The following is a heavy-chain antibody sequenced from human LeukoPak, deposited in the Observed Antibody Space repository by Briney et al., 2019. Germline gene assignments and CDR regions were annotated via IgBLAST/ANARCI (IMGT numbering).Heavy chain of an antibody. Sequence: QPGGSLRLSCAASGFTFSSYGMHWVRQAPGKGLEWVAFIRYEGSNKYYADSVKGRFTISRDNSKNTLYLQMNSLRAEDTAVYYCEKDGSSTSCYSGSYHWGQGTLVTVSS. CDR1: GFTFSSYG. V-gene: IGHV3-30*02. CDR2: IRYEGSNK. D-gene: IGHD2-2*02. CDR3: EKDGSSTSCYSGSYH. J-gene: IGHJ5*02.